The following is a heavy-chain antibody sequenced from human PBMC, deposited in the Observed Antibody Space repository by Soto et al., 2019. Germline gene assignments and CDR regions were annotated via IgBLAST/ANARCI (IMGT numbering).Heavy chain of an antibody. Sequence: ESGGGLVQPGGSLRLSCAASGFTFSSYWMSWVRQAPGKGLEWVANIKQDGSEKYYVDSVKGRFTISRDNAKNSLYLQMNSLRAEDTAVYYCARALALRGIAVAGFNDYWGQGTLVTVSS. D-gene: IGHD6-19*01. CDR3: ARALALRGIAVAGFNDY. V-gene: IGHV3-7*04. J-gene: IGHJ4*02. CDR2: IKQDGSEK. CDR1: GFTFSSYW.